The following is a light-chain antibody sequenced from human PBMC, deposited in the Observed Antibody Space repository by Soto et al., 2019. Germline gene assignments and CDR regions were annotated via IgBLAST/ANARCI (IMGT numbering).Light chain of an antibody. CDR1: SGSIASNY. J-gene: IGLJ3*02. Sequence: NFMLTQSHSVSESPGKTVTVSCTRSSGSIASNYVQWYQQRPGSAPTTVIYEDNQRPSGVPDRFSGSIDSSSNSASLTISGLETEDEADYYCQSYDSSNWVFGGGTQLTVL. CDR2: EDN. V-gene: IGLV6-57*04. CDR3: QSYDSSNWV.